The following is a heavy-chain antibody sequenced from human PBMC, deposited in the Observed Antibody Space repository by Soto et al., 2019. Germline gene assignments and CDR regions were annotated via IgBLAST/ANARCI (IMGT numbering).Heavy chain of an antibody. Sequence: SETLSLTCPVSGYSISSYYWSWIRQPPGKGLEWIGYIYYSGSTDYNPSLKSRVTISVDTSKNQFSLKLSSVTAADTAVYYCARTGNYYYYGMDVWGQGTTVTVSS. V-gene: IGHV4-59*01. CDR3: ARTGNYYYYGMDV. CDR1: GYSISSYY. CDR2: IYYSGST. J-gene: IGHJ6*02.